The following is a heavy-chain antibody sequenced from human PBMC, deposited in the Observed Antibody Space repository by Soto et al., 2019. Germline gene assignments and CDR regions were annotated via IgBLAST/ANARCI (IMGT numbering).Heavy chain of an antibody. V-gene: IGHV3-64*01. CDR3: ARRARPDFYYMDV. J-gene: IGHJ6*03. CDR2: ISSNGVGT. D-gene: IGHD6-6*01. CDR1: GFTLSGYA. Sequence: GGSLRLSCAASGFTLSGYAMDWVRQAPGKGLEYVSGISSNGVGTYYANPVQGRFTISRDNSKNTVYLQMGSLRPEDMAVYYCARRARPDFYYMDVWGQGTTVTVSS.